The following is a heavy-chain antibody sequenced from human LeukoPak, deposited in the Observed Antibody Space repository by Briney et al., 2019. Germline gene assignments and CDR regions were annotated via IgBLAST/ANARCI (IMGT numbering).Heavy chain of an antibody. D-gene: IGHD3-22*01. Sequence: GGYLRLSCAASGFTFSSYGMHWVRQAPGKGLEWVAVIWYDGSNKYYADSVKGRFTISRDNSKNTLYLQMNSLRAEDTAVYYCARAVWDYYDSSEPLDYWGEGTLVSVSS. V-gene: IGHV3-33*01. CDR3: ARAVWDYYDSSEPLDY. J-gene: IGHJ4*02. CDR1: GFTFSSYG. CDR2: IWYDGSNK.